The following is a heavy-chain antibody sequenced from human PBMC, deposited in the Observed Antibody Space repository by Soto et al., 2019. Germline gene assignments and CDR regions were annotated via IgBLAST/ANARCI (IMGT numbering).Heavy chain of an antibody. CDR2: ISYDGSNT. CDR1: GFTFSTYG. D-gene: IGHD2-8*01. J-gene: IGHJ6*02. CDR3: AKTRVYAIVDGMDV. V-gene: IGHV3-30*18. Sequence: GGSLRLSCAASGFTFSTYGMHWVRQAPGKGLEWVAVISYDGSNTYYADSVKGRFTISRDNSKNTLYLQMSNLRAEDTAVYYCAKTRVYAIVDGMDVWGQGTKVTVSS.